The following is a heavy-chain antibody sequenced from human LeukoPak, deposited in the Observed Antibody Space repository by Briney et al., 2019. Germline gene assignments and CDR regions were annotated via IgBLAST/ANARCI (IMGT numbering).Heavy chain of an antibody. D-gene: IGHD6-13*01. CDR1: GYTFTGYY. J-gene: IGHJ5*02. CDR3: ARASTIAAAGPPLSRFDP. V-gene: IGHV1-2*02. Sequence: ASVKVSCKASGYTFTGYYMHWVRQAPGQGLEWMGWINPNSGGTNYAQKFQGRVTMTRDTSISTAYMELSRLRSDDTAVYYCARASTIAAAGPPLSRFDPWGQGTLVTVSS. CDR2: INPNSGGT.